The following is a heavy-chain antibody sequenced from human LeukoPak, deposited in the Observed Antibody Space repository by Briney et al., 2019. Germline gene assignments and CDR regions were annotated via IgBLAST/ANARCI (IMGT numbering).Heavy chain of an antibody. J-gene: IGHJ4*02. D-gene: IGHD3-3*01. Sequence: PSETLSLTCNVSGASLSSYYWGWIRQSPGKGLEWLGYISDTGKTDYYPSLKSRGTLSLDMSKNQFSLRLTSVTAADTAVYYCVTGYYEPFDNWGQGTLVFVSS. CDR2: ISDTGKT. V-gene: IGHV4-59*01. CDR1: GASLSSYY. CDR3: VTGYYEPFDN.